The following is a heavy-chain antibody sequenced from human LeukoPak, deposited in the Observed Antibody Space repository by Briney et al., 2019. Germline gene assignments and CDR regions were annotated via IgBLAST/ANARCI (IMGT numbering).Heavy chain of an antibody. Sequence: SQTLSLTCTVSGGSISSGGYYWSWIRQHPGKGLEWIGYIYYSGSTYYNPSLKSRVTISVDTSKNQFSLKLSSVTAADTAVYYCARAYNRYDSSGFYVYWGQGTLVTVSS. CDR1: GGSISSGGYY. J-gene: IGHJ4*02. CDR2: IYYSGST. D-gene: IGHD3-22*01. V-gene: IGHV4-31*03. CDR3: ARAYNRYDSSGFYVY.